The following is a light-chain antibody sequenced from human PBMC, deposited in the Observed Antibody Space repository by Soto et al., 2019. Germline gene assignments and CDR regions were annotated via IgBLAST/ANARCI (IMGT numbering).Light chain of an antibody. CDR1: SSNIGGNS. V-gene: IGLV1-44*01. Sequence: QSVLTQPPSASGTPGQRVTVSCSGSSSNIGGNSVNWYQQLPGTAPKLLTYSNNQRPSGVPDRFSGSKSGTSASLAISGLQSEDEADYYCAAWDDSLNGVVFGGGTKLTVL. CDR2: SNN. J-gene: IGLJ2*01. CDR3: AAWDDSLNGVV.